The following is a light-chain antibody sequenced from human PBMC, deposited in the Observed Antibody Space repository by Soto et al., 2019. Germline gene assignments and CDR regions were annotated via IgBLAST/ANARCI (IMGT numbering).Light chain of an antibody. J-gene: IGLJ1*01. V-gene: IGLV2-14*01. CDR2: GVS. CDR3: STHTISSALQV. Sequence: QSALTQPASVSGSPGQSITISCTGTISDFVVYNYVSWYQQHPGKAPKLMIYGVSNRPSGVSNRFSGSKSGNTASLTISGLQAEDEADYYCSTHTISSALQVFGTGTKVTVL. CDR1: ISDFVVYNY.